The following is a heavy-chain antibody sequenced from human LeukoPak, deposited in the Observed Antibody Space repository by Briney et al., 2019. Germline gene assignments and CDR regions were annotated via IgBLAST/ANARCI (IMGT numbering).Heavy chain of an antibody. D-gene: IGHD3-22*01. CDR3: ARHYYYVSSGLFHY. CDR1: GGSISSYY. Sequence: PSETLSLTCTVSGGSISSYYWSWIRQPPGKGLEWIGYIYFSGSTISNPSLKSRVTISVDTSKNQFSLKLSSVTAADTAVYYCARHYYYVSSGLFHYWGQGTLVTVSS. CDR2: IYFSGST. J-gene: IGHJ4*02. V-gene: IGHV4-59*01.